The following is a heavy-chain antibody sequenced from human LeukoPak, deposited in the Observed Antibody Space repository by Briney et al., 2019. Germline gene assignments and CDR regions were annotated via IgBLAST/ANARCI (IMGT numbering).Heavy chain of an antibody. CDR1: GFTFSSYW. V-gene: IGHV3-74*01. Sequence: GGSLRLSCAASGFTFSSYWMHWVRQAPGKGLVWVSRIYSDGSSTNYADSVKGRFTISRDNAKNSLYLQMNSLRAEDTALYYCAKDIGDGSGSHYDAFDIWGQGTMVTVSS. D-gene: IGHD3-10*01. J-gene: IGHJ3*02. CDR3: AKDIGDGSGSHYDAFDI. CDR2: IYSDGSST.